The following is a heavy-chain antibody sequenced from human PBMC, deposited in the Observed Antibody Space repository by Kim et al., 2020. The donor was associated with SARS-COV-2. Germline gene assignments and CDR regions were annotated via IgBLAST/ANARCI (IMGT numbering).Heavy chain of an antibody. V-gene: IGHV1-8*01. CDR3: AREWNYD. Sequence: NRGKTGYAQKFQGRVTMTRNTSISTAYMELSSLRSEDTAVYYCAREWNYDWGQGTLVTVSS. D-gene: IGHD1-7*01. J-gene: IGHJ4*02. CDR2: NRGKT.